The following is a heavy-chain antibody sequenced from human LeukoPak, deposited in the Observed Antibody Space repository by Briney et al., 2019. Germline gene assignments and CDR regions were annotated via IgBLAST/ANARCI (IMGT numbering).Heavy chain of an antibody. CDR1: GYSFTNYW. V-gene: IGHV5-51*01. CDR3: ARTKDSYYSSLDV. J-gene: IGHJ6*02. Sequence: GESLKISCKGSGYSFTNYWIGWVRQMPGKGLEWMGIIYPGDSDTRYSPSFQGQVTISADKSISTAYLQWSGLKASDTAMYCCARTKDSYYSSLDVWGQGTTVSVSS. CDR2: IYPGDSDT.